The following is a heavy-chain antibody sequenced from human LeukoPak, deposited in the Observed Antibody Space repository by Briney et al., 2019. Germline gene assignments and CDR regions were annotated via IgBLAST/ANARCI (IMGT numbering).Heavy chain of an antibody. V-gene: IGHV3-23*01. CDR2: ISGSGGST. Sequence: GGSLRLSCAASGFTFSNYAMSWVRQAPGKGLGWVSAISGSGGSTYYADSVKGRFTISRDKSKNTLYLQMNSLRTEDTAVYYCAKNPPTAGGTGDYYYYYMDVWGKGTAVTVSS. CDR1: GFTFSNYA. CDR3: AKNPPTAGGTGDYYYYYMDV. J-gene: IGHJ6*03. D-gene: IGHD6-25*01.